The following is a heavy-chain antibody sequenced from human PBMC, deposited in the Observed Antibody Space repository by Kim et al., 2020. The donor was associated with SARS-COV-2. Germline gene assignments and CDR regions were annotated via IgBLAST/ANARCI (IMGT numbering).Heavy chain of an antibody. CDR3: ARVGRYWSGYYLSDYYYMDV. Sequence: GGSLRLSCAASGFTFSDYYMTWIRQPPGKGLEYVSYISSRGSAKYYADSVKGRFTISRDNAKNSLYLQMNSLRAEDTAVYYCARVGRYWSGYYLSDYYYMDVWGKGTTVTVSS. CDR1: GFTFSDYY. CDR2: ISSRGSAK. D-gene: IGHD3-3*01. J-gene: IGHJ6*03. V-gene: IGHV3-11*01.